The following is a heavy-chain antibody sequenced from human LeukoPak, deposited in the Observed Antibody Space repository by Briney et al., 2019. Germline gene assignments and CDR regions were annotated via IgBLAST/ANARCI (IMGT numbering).Heavy chain of an antibody. CDR2: ISSSSSYI. CDR3: LRESYYAPQLFDY. CDR1: GFTFSSYS. V-gene: IGHV3-21*01. D-gene: IGHD1-26*01. Sequence: GGSLRLSCAASGFTFSSYSMNWVRQAPGKGLEWVSSISSSSSYIYYADSVKGRFTISRDNAKNSLYPQMNSLRAEDTAVYYCLRESYYAPQLFDYWGQGTLVTVSS. J-gene: IGHJ4*02.